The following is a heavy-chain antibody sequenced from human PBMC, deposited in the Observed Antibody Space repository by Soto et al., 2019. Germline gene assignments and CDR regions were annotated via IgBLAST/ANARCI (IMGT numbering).Heavy chain of an antibody. Sequence: SVKGYCKTAGYAFTGYYMHWVRKDNGQGLEWMGWINPNSGGTNYAQKFQGRVTMTRDTSISTAYMELSRLRSDDTAVYYCARDLVYYDSSGYFDYWGQGTLVTV. CDR3: ARDLVYYDSSGYFDY. CDR1: GYAFTGYY. J-gene: IGHJ4*02. D-gene: IGHD3-22*01. V-gene: IGHV1-2*02. CDR2: INPNSGGT.